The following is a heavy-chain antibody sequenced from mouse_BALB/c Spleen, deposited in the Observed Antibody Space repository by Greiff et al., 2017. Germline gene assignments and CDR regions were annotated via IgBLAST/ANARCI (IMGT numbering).Heavy chain of an antibody. J-gene: IGHJ4*01. V-gene: IGHV1S56*01. CDR3: ARKMDGYYHYAMDY. CDR2: IYPGNVNT. D-gene: IGHD2-3*01. CDR1: GYTFTSYY. Sequence: VHLVESGPELVKPGASVRISCKASGYTFTSYYIHWVKQRPGQGLEWIGWIYPGNVNTKYNEKFKGKATLTADKSSSTAYMQLSSLTSEDSAVYFCARKMDGYYHYAMDYWGQGTSVTVSS.